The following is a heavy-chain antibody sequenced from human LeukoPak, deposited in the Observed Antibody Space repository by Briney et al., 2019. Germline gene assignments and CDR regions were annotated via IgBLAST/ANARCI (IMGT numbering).Heavy chain of an antibody. J-gene: IGHJ4*02. V-gene: IGHV3-23*01. CDR2: ISGSGGST. D-gene: IGHD1-7*01. CDR3: TRLSGDNWNYGGNFDS. Sequence: GGSLRLSCAGPGFTFDDYAMHWVRQAPGKGLEWVSGISGSGGSTYYADSVKGRFTISRDDAENTAYLQMNSLKTEDTAVYYCTRLSGDNWNYGGNFDSWGQGTLVTVSS. CDR1: GFTFDDYA.